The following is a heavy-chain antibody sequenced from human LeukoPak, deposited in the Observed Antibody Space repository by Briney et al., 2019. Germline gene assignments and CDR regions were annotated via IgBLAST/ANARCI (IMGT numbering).Heavy chain of an antibody. V-gene: IGHV4-61*02. CDR2: IYTSGST. D-gene: IGHD5-24*01. CDR1: GGSISSGSYY. J-gene: IGHJ3*02. CDR3: ARTRVQMATMGSISAFDI. Sequence: SQTLSLTCTVSGGSISSGSYYWSRIRQPAGKGLEWIGRIYTSGSTNYNPSLKSRVTISVDTSKNQFSLKLSSVTAADTAVYYCARTRVQMATMGSISAFDIWGQGTMVTVSS.